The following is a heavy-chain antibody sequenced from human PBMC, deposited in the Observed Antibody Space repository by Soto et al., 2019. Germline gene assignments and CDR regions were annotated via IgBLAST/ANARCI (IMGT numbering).Heavy chain of an antibody. J-gene: IGHJ2*01. CDR1: GCTLSSYA. Sequence: EVQLLESGGGLVQPGGSLRLSCAASGCTLSSYAMSWVRQAPGKGLEWVSAISGSGGSTYYADSVKGRFTISRDSSKNTLYLQMNSLRAEDTAVYYCAKDSDYRDRIFWYFDLWGRGTLVTVSS. CDR2: ISGSGGST. CDR3: AKDSDYRDRIFWYFDL. D-gene: IGHD2-15*01. V-gene: IGHV3-23*01.